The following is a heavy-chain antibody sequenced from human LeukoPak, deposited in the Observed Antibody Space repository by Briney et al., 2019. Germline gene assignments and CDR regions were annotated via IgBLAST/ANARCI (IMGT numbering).Heavy chain of an antibody. CDR2: ISNSGTST. CDR1: GFTFSSYA. V-gene: IGHV3-23*01. CDR3: ARDRDSSGWYLSDY. D-gene: IGHD6-19*01. J-gene: IGHJ4*02. Sequence: GGSLRLSCAASGFTFSSYAMSWVRQAPGKGLEYVSVISNSGTSTYYADSVKGRFTISRDNSKNTLYLQMNSLRAEDTAVYYCARDRDSSGWYLSDYWGQGTLVTVSS.